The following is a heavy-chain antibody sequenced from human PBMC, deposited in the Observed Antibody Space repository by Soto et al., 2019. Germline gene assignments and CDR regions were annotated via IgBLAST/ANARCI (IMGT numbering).Heavy chain of an antibody. CDR3: ARGSPTTTPYDY. D-gene: IGHD1-1*01. J-gene: IGHJ4*02. CDR2: INPNNGGT. V-gene: IGHV1-2*04. CDR1: GYTFTDYY. Sequence: ASVKVSCKASGYTFTDYYMHWVRQAPGQGLEWMGWINPNNGGTSYAQKFEGWVTMTRDTSISTAYMEVRRLTSDDTAVYYCARGSPTTTPYDYWGQGTLVTVSS.